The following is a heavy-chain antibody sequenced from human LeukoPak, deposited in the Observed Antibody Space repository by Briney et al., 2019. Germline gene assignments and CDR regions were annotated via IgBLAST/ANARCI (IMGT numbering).Heavy chain of an antibody. Sequence: GGSLRLSCAASGFTFSSYSMNWVRQAPGKGLEWVSSISSSSSYIYYADSVKGRFTISRDNAKNSLYLQMNSLRAEDTAVYYCASSSYGSGSYDAFDIWGQGTMVTVSS. CDR1: GFTFSSYS. D-gene: IGHD3-10*01. J-gene: IGHJ3*02. V-gene: IGHV3-21*01. CDR3: ASSSYGSGSYDAFDI. CDR2: ISSSSSYI.